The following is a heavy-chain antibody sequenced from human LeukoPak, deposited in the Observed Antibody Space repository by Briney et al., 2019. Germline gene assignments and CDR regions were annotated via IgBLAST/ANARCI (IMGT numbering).Heavy chain of an antibody. CDR1: GFTFSRYA. D-gene: IGHD3-22*01. CDR3: APTFDSSGYQNVDY. Sequence: GGSLRLSCAASGFTFSRYAMSWVRQAPGKGLEWISGISGSGDTTYYAASVKGRFTISRDNSKNTLYLQMSSLRAEDTAVYYCAPTFDSSGYQNVDYWGQGTLVTVSS. V-gene: IGHV3-23*01. J-gene: IGHJ4*02. CDR2: ISGSGDTT.